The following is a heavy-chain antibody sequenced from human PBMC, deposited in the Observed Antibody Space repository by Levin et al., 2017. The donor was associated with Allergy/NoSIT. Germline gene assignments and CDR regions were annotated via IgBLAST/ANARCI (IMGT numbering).Heavy chain of an antibody. CDR2: IYYSGST. Sequence: SETLSLTCTVSGGSISSGDYYWSWIRQPPGKGLEWIGYIYYSGSTYYNPSLKSRVTISVDTSKNQFSLKLSSVTAADTAVYYCARTIFGVVAFFDYWGQGTLVTVSS. CDR3: ARTIFGVVAFFDY. D-gene: IGHD3-3*01. J-gene: IGHJ4*02. V-gene: IGHV4-30-4*01. CDR1: GGSISSGDYY.